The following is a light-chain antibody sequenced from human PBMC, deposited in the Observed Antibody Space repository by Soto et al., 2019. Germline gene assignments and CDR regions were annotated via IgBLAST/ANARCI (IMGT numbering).Light chain of an antibody. V-gene: IGLV2-14*03. CDR3: ISYTDRQSYL. CDR2: AVS. CDR1: GSDIGSYNH. Sequence: QSALTQPASVSGSPGQSITISCSGTGSDIGSYNHVAWYQQFPGKSPKLMIYAVSDRPSGVSDRFSGSKSGITASLTISGLQTEDEADYSCISYTDRQSYLFGTGTKV. J-gene: IGLJ1*01.